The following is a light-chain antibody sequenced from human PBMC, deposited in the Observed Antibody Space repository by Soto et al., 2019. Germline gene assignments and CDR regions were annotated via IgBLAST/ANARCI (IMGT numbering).Light chain of an antibody. CDR3: HQYGSSPWT. CDR1: QSVSSSY. CDR2: GAS. J-gene: IGKJ1*01. Sequence: EIVFTQSPRTLSLSPWERSTLSCRASQSVSSSYLAWYQQKPGQAPRLLIYGASSRATGIPDRFSGSGSGTDFTLTISRLEHEDFAVYYCHQYGSSPWTFGQGTKVDIK. V-gene: IGKV3-20*01.